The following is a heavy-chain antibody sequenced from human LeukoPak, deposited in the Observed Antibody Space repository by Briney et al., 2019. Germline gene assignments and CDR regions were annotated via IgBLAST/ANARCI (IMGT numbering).Heavy chain of an antibody. CDR1: GFTFSSYE. J-gene: IGHJ4*02. V-gene: IGHV3-48*03. CDR3: ARTSAQPSDY. CDR2: ISSSGSTI. Sequence: PGGSLRLSCAASGFTFSSYEMNWVRQAPGKGLEWVSYISSSGSTIYYADSVKGRFTISRDNAKNSLYLQMNSLRAEDTAVYYCARTSAQPSDYWGQGTLVTVSS. D-gene: IGHD2-2*01.